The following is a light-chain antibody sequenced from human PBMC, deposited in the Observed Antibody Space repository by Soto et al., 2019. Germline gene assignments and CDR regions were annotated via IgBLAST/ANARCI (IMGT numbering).Light chain of an antibody. CDR2: RAS. J-gene: IGKJ1*01. V-gene: IGKV1-5*03. CDR3: QQYDNYSRT. Sequence: DIQMTQSPSTLSASVGDRVTITCRASHSISNWLAWYQQKPGKAPKLLIYRASNLEGGVPSRFRGSGSGTEFTLTISSLQPDDFATYYCQQYDNYSRTFGQGTKVDI. CDR1: HSISNW.